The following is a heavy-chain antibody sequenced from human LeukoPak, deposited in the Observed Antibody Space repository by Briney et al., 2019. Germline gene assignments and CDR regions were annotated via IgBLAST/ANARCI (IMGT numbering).Heavy chain of an antibody. Sequence: ASVKVSCKASGYTFTCSYMHWVRQAPAQGLEWKGIINPSGGSTSYSQNFQGRVTMTRYTSTSTVYMELSSLRSEDTAVYYCARDEDVGDTAMGGYWGQGTLVTVSS. J-gene: IGHJ4*02. CDR2: INPSGGST. CDR3: ARDEDVGDTAMGGY. D-gene: IGHD5-18*01. V-gene: IGHV1-46*01. CDR1: GYTFTCSY.